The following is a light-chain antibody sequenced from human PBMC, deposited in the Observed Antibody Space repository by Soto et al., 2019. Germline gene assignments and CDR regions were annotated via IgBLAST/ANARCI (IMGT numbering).Light chain of an antibody. J-gene: IGLJ7*01. Sequence: QSALTQPPSVSGAPGQRVTTSCSGSTSNIGAGYDVHWYQQLPGTAPKLLIYANNNRPSGVPDRFSGSKSGTSASLAITGLQAEDEADYYCQSYDSSLTATVFGGGTQLTVL. V-gene: IGLV1-40*01. CDR2: ANN. CDR1: TSNIGAGYD. CDR3: QSYDSSLTATV.